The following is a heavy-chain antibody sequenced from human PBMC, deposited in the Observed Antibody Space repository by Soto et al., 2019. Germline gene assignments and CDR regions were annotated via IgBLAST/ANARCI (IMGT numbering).Heavy chain of an antibody. J-gene: IGHJ4*02. Sequence: PGESLKISCKGSGYNFTSYWIGWVRQMPGKGLEWMGIIYPGDSDTRYSPSFQDQVTISADKSISTAYLQWSSLKASDTAMYYCARHGEYPDYYFDYWGQGTLVTVSS. CDR3: ARHGEYPDYYFDY. CDR1: GYNFTSYW. D-gene: IGHD6-6*01. V-gene: IGHV5-51*01. CDR2: IYPGDSDT.